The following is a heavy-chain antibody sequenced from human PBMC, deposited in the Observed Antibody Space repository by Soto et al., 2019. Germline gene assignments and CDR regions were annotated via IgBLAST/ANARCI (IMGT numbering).Heavy chain of an antibody. CDR1: GYTFINNA. D-gene: IGHD3-22*01. V-gene: IGHV1-18*04. J-gene: IGHJ4*02. Sequence: ASVKVSCKASGYTFINNAITWVRQAPGQGLEWMGWISTENGNTNYAQNLQGRVILTRDRSTNTAYMELRSLRPEDTATYYCARDRSSGTFDNWGQGALVTVSS. CDR3: ARDRSSGTFDN. CDR2: ISTENGNT.